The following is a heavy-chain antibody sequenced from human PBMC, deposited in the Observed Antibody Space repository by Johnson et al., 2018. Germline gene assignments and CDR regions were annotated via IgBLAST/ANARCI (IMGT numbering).Heavy chain of an antibody. V-gene: IGHV3-21*04. CDR3: ARDRYYDSSGYYAGASAAFDI. CDR1: GFIFTGFS. J-gene: IGHJ3*02. CDR2: ISASSTYI. Sequence: EVQLVETGGGLVKPGGSLRLSCAGSGFIFTGFSMNWVRQAPGKGLEWVASISASSTYIFYAHSVRGRFTISRDHAKNSLYLQMDSLRAEDTAVYYCARDRYYDSSGYYAGASAAFDIWGQVTMVTVSS. D-gene: IGHD3-22*01.